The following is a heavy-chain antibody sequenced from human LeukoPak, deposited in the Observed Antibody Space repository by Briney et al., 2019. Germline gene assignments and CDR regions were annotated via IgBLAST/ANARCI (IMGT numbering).Heavy chain of an antibody. CDR2: INAGNGNT. CDR3: ARDCSGGSCYDAFDY. J-gene: IGHJ4*02. V-gene: IGHV1-3*01. Sequence: ASVKVSCKASGYTFTSYAMHWVRQAPGQRLEWMGWINAGNGNTKYSQKFQGRVTITRDTSASTAYMELSSLRSEDTAVYYCARDCSGGSCYDAFDYWGQGTLVTVSS. D-gene: IGHD2-15*01. CDR1: GYTFTSYA.